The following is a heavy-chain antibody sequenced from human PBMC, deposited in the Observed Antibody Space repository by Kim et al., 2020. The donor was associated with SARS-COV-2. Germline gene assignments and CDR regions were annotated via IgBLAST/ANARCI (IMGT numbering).Heavy chain of an antibody. CDR3: ARGAGFYYYYYMDV. V-gene: IGHV4-34*01. Sequence: SETLSLTCAVYGGSFSGYYWSWIRQPPGKGLEWIGEINHSGSTNYNPSLKSRVTISVDTSKNQFSLKLSSVTAADTAVYYCARGAGFYYYYYMDVWGKGTTVTVSS. CDR2: INHSGST. J-gene: IGHJ6*03. D-gene: IGHD6-13*01. CDR1: GGSFSGYY.